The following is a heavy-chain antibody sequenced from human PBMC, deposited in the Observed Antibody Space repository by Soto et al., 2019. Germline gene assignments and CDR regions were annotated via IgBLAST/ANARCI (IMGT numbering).Heavy chain of an antibody. V-gene: IGHV4-4*02. CDR3: ARSVDP. J-gene: IGHJ5*02. Sequence: SETLSLTCAVSGGSISSSNWWSWVRQPPGKGLEWIGYIYYSGSTYYNPSLKSRVTISVDTSKNQFSLKLSSVTAADTAVYYCARSVDPWGQGTLVT. CDR2: IYYSGST. CDR1: GGSISSSNW.